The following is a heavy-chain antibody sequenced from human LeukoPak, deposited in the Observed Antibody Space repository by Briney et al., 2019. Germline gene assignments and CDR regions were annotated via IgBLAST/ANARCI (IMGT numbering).Heavy chain of an antibody. D-gene: IGHD5-12*01. Sequence: GGSLTLPCAASGFTFSSFWMTWVRQAPGKGLEWVANINQDGSEKYSVDSVKGRFTISRDNAKNSLFLQMNSLRAEDSAVYYCAREVRASGSDRIDYWGDGSLVTVSS. CDR2: INQDGSEK. V-gene: IGHV3-7*04. CDR3: AREVRASGSDRIDY. J-gene: IGHJ4*01. CDR1: GFTFSSFW.